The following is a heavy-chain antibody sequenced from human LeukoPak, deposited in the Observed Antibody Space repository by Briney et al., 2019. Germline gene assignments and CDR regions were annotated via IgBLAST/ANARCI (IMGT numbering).Heavy chain of an antibody. CDR3: VKDAFYGSGTYYNS. D-gene: IGHD3-10*01. Sequence: QPGGSLRLSCAASGFIFSNYGMSWVRQAPGRGLEWVSGIGGTAGGTYYADSVKGRFTISRDNSKNTLFLQMNSLGAEDTAVYFCVKDAFYGSGTYYNSWGQGTLVIVSS. J-gene: IGHJ5*02. CDR1: GFIFSNYG. CDR2: IGGTAGGT. V-gene: IGHV3-23*01.